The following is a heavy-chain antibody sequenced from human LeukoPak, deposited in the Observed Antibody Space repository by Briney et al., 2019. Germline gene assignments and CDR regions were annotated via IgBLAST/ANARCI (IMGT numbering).Heavy chain of an antibody. D-gene: IGHD3-10*01. CDR3: AKAWVDDYGSGSYLGY. CDR2: ISYDGSNK. J-gene: IGHJ4*02. V-gene: IGHV3-30*18. Sequence: GGSLRLSCAASGFTFSSCGMHWVRQAPGKGLEWVAVISYDGSNKYYADSVKGRFTISRDNSKNTLYLQMNSLRAEDTALYYCAKAWVDDYGSGSYLGYWGQGTLVTVSS. CDR1: GFTFSSCG.